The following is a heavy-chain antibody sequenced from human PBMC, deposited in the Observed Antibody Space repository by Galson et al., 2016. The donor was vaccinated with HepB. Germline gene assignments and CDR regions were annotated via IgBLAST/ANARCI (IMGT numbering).Heavy chain of an antibody. V-gene: IGHV3-21*01. CDR3: ASGYSYGYFYY. Sequence: SLRLSCAASGFTFSSYSMNWVRQAPGKGLEWVSSISSSSSYIYYADSVKGRFTISRDNTKNSLYLQMNSLRAEDTAVYYCASGYSYGYFYYWGQGTLVTVSS. CDR1: GFTFSSYS. CDR2: ISSSSSYI. J-gene: IGHJ4*02. D-gene: IGHD5-18*01.